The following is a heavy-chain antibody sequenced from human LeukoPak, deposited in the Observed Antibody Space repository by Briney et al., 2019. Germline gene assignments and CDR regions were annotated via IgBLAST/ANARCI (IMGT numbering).Heavy chain of an antibody. CDR3: ARENSRYNYGYNY. CDR2: ISAYNGNT. J-gene: IGHJ4*02. Sequence: ASVKVSCKASGYNFISYDINWVRQAPGQGLEWMGWISAYNGNTNYAQKLQGRVTMTTDTSTSTAYMELRSLRSDDTAVYYCARENSRYNYGYNYWGQGTLVTVSS. CDR1: GYNFISYD. V-gene: IGHV1-18*01. D-gene: IGHD5-18*01.